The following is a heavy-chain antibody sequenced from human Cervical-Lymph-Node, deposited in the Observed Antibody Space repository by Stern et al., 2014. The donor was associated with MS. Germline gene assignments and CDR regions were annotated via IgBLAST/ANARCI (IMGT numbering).Heavy chain of an antibody. CDR2: VIPFVGTS. Sequence: VQLVESGAEVKKPGSSVKVSCKASGGISWGRQAPGQGLEWMGGVIPFVGTSNYAQTFQGRVTITADTSTNTTYLHLGRLTSADTAVYYCARGSGDNWFGPWGQGTLVTVSS. CDR1: GG. J-gene: IGHJ5*02. D-gene: IGHD3-10*01. CDR3: ARGSGDNWFGP. V-gene: IGHV1-69*06.